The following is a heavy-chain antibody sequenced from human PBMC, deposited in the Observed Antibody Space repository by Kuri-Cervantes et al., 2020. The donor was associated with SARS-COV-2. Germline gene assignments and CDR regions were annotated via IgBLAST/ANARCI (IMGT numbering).Heavy chain of an antibody. CDR1: GSTFSSYW. Sequence: GGSLRLPCAASGSTFSSYWMSWVRQAPGKGLEWVANIKQDGSEKYYVDSVRGRFTISRDNAKNSLYLQMNSLRAEDTAVYYCARVAGDPYYFDYWGQGTLVTVSS. J-gene: IGHJ4*02. CDR3: ARVAGDPYYFDY. CDR2: IKQDGSEK. D-gene: IGHD7-27*01. V-gene: IGHV3-7*01.